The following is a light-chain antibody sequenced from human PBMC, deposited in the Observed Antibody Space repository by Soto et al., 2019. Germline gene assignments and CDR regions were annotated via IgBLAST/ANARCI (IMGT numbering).Light chain of an antibody. CDR2: EVS. J-gene: IGLJ1*01. Sequence: QSALTQTPSASGSPGQSVTISCTGTSSDVGAYDSVSWYQHHPGNAPKALIYEVSKRPSGVPDRFSGSKSGNTASLTVSGLQAEDEADYYCSSYAGSSTDVFGTGTKLTVL. V-gene: IGLV2-8*01. CDR3: SSYAGSSTDV. CDR1: SSDVGAYDS.